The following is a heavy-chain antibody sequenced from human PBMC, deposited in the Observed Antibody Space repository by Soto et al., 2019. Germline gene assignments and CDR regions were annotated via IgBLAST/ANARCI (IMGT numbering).Heavy chain of an antibody. CDR1: GFTFSSYW. CDR3: AREGGWDEHGWFDP. CDR2: INSDGSST. J-gene: IGHJ5*02. V-gene: IGHV3-74*01. D-gene: IGHD1-26*01. Sequence: GESLKISCAASGFTFSSYWMHWVRQAPGKGLVWVSRINSDGSSTSYADSVKGRFTISRDNAKNTLYLQMNSLRAEDTAVYYCAREGGWDEHGWFDPWGQGTLVTVSS.